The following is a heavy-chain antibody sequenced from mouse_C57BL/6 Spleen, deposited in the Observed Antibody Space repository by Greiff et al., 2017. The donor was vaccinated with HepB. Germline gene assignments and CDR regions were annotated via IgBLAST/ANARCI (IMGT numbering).Heavy chain of an antibody. CDR1: GFTFSSYA. CDR2: ISSGGDYI. V-gene: IGHV5-9-1*02. D-gene: IGHD2-5*01. Sequence: EVMLVESGEGLVKPGGSLKLSCAASGFTFSSYAMSWVRQTPEKRLEWVAYISSGGDYIYYADTVKGRFTISRDNARNTLYLQMSSLKSEDTAMYYCTRVSNYGYFDYWGQGTTLTVSS. J-gene: IGHJ2*01. CDR3: TRVSNYGYFDY.